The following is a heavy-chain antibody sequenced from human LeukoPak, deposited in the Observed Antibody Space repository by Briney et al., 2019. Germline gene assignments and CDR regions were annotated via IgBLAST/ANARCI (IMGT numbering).Heavy chain of an antibody. Sequence: SETLSLTCTVSGGSISSYYWNWIRQPPGKGLEWIGYIYYSGSTNFNPSLKSRVTISVDTSKNQFSLTLSSVTAADTAVYYCARAGRTDGYKSYFDYWGQGTLVTVSS. CDR1: GGSISSYY. CDR2: IYYSGST. V-gene: IGHV4-59*01. CDR3: ARAGRTDGYKSYFDY. J-gene: IGHJ4*02. D-gene: IGHD5-24*01.